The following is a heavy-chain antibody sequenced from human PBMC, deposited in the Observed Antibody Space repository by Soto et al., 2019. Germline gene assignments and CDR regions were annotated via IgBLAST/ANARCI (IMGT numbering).Heavy chain of an antibody. Sequence: GGSLRLSCAASGFTFSNYAMSWVRQAPGKGLEWVSAISSGGSTTYYADSVKGRISIPRDNSKNTLYLQMHSLRAEDTAVYYCAGEPKGGAYDMDVWGQGTTVTV. V-gene: IGHV3-23*01. CDR3: AGEPKGGAYDMDV. D-gene: IGHD1-26*01. CDR2: ISSGGSTT. J-gene: IGHJ6*02. CDR1: GFTFSNYA.